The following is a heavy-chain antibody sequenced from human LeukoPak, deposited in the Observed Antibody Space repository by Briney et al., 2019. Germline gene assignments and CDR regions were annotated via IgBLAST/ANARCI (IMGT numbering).Heavy chain of an antibody. V-gene: IGHV3-23*01. D-gene: IGHD5-18*01. Sequence: GGSLRLSCAASGFAFSSYAMNWVRQDPGKGLEWVSRISDSGAATYYADSVKGRFTISRDNSKNTLYLHMNSLRADDTAVYYCAKVDIPMGRLINSWGQGTLVSVSS. J-gene: IGHJ4*02. CDR3: AKVDIPMGRLINS. CDR2: ISDSGAAT. CDR1: GFAFSSYA.